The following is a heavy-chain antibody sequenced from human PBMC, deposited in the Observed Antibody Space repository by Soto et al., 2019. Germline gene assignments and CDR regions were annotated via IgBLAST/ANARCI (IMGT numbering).Heavy chain of an antibody. D-gene: IGHD6-13*01. CDR2: ISSSSSYI. CDR1: GFTFSSYS. J-gene: IGHJ6*02. CDR3: ARDRSVAAAANHYYYYYGMDV. Sequence: GGSLRLSCAASGFTFSSYSMNWVRQAPGKGLEWVSSISSSSSYIYYADSVKGRFTISRDNAKNSLYLQMNSLRAEDTAVYYCARDRSVAAAANHYYYYYGMDVWGQGTTVTVSS. V-gene: IGHV3-21*01.